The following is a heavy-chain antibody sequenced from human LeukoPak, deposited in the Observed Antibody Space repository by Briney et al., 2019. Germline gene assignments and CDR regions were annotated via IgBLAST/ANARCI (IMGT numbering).Heavy chain of an antibody. CDR3: AKGLNIPYDFWSGYCLDY. CDR2: ISGSGGST. J-gene: IGHJ4*02. CDR1: GFTFSSHA. D-gene: IGHD3-3*01. V-gene: IGHV3-23*01. Sequence: GGSLRLPCVASGFTFSSHATSWVRQAPGKGLEWVSAISGSGGSTYYADSVKGRFTISRDNSTTTLYLQMNSLRAEDTAVYYCAKGLNIPYDFWSGYCLDYWGQGTLVTVSS.